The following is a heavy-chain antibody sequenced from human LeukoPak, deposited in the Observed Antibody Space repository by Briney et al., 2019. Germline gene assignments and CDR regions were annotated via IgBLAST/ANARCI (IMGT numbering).Heavy chain of an antibody. J-gene: IGHJ3*02. CDR1: GGSISSGDYY. D-gene: IGHD3-10*01. CDR3: ATGEEYGSGSAFDS. CDR2: IYYSGST. V-gene: IGHV4-30-4*01. Sequence: SETLSLTCTVSGGSISSGDYYWSWIRQPPGKGLEWIGYIYYSGSTYYNPSLKSRVTISVDTSKNQFSLKLSSVTAADTAVYYCATGEEYGSGSAFDSRGQGTMVTVSS.